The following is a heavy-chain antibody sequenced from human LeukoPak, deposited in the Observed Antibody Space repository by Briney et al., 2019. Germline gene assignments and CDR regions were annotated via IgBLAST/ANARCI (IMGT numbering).Heavy chain of an antibody. Sequence: GASVKVSCKASGYTFTSYYMHWVRQAPGQGLEWMGGIIPIFGTANYAQKFQGRVTITADESTSTAYMELSSLRSDDTAVYYCARDRGGLRYFDWLSWFDPWGQGTLVTVSS. V-gene: IGHV1-69*13. CDR1: GYTFTSYY. J-gene: IGHJ5*02. CDR3: ARDRGGLRYFDWLSWFDP. D-gene: IGHD3-9*01. CDR2: IIPIFGTA.